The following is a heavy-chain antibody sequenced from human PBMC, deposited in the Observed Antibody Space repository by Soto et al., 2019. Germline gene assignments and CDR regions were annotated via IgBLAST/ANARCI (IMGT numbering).Heavy chain of an antibody. J-gene: IGHJ4*02. Sequence: DVQLLESGGGLVQPGGSLRLSCAASGFTFNAYAMTWVRQAQGKGLEWVSAIGGSGGNRYYAGSVRGRFTISRDNSKDTLDLHMNSLRVEDTSVYYCARVSSYYINSVDHWGQGILVSVSS. CDR1: GFTFNAYA. CDR3: ARVSSYYINSVDH. D-gene: IGHD4-4*01. V-gene: IGHV3-23*01. CDR2: IGGSGGNR.